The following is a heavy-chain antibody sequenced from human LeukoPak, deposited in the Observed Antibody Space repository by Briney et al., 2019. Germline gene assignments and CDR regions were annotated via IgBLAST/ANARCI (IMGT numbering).Heavy chain of an antibody. CDR1: GGSISNYY. V-gene: IGHV4-59*08. Sequence: SETLSLTCSVSGGSISNYYWSWVRQPPGKALEWIGYIYYSGTTNYNPSLKSRVTMSVDTSKNQFSLKLSSVTAADTAVYYCARGHSPVTTKVSYFQHWGQGTLVTVPS. J-gene: IGHJ1*01. D-gene: IGHD4-17*01. CDR3: ARGHSPVTTKVSYFQH. CDR2: IYYSGTT.